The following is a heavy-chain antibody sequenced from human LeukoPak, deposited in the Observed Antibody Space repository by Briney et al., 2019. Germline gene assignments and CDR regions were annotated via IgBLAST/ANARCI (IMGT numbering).Heavy chain of an antibody. CDR3: AGGDSGDWFDP. CDR2: INHSGST. J-gene: IGHJ5*02. Sequence: SETLSLTCAVYGGSFSGYYWSWIRQPPGKGLEWIGEINHSGSTNYNPSLKSRVTISVDTSKNQFSLKLSSVTAAVTAVYYCAGGDSGDWFDPWGQGTLVTVSS. V-gene: IGHV4-34*01. D-gene: IGHD2-15*01. CDR1: GGSFSGYY.